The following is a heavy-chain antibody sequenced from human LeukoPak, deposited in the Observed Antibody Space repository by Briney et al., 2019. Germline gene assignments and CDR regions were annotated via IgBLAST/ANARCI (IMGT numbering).Heavy chain of an antibody. CDR3: ASFIYSSSWGGTRYYFDY. CDR1: GGSISSYY. D-gene: IGHD2-2*01. CDR2: IYYSGST. J-gene: IGHJ4*02. V-gene: IGHV4-59*01. Sequence: KPSETLSLTCTVVGGSISSYYWSWIRQPPGKGLEWIGYIYYSGSTNYNPSLKSRVTISVDTSKNQFSLNLSSVTAADTAVYYCASFIYSSSWGGTRYYFDYWGQGTLVTVSS.